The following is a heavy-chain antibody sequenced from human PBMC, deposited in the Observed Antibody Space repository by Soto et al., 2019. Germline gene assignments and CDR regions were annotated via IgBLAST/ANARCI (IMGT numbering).Heavy chain of an antibody. D-gene: IGHD3-22*01. J-gene: IGHJ4*02. V-gene: IGHV4-39*01. CDR3: ARHFVAVVIKGWGY. CDR2: TYYNGNA. CDR1: GDSIVRSNYY. Sequence: QLQLQESGPGVVKPSETLSLTCTVSGDSIVRSNYYWDWIRQPPGKGLEWIGTTYYNGNAYYNPSLKSRVTMSVDTSKNQFSLKLISVTAADTAVYYCARHFVAVVIKGWGYWGQGALVTVSS.